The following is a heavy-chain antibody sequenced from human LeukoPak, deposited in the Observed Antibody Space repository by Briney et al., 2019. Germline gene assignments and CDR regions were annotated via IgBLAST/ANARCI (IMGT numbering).Heavy chain of an antibody. CDR1: GYTFTSYY. CDR2: INPSGGST. Sequence: ASVKVSCQGSGYTFTSYYMYWVGQAPGQGLEWMGIINPSGGSTSYAQKFQGRVTMTRDTSTSTVYMELSSLRSEDTAVYYCARDRVVGATRNAAFDIWGQGTMVTVSS. V-gene: IGHV1-46*01. D-gene: IGHD1-26*01. CDR3: ARDRVVGATRNAAFDI. J-gene: IGHJ3*02.